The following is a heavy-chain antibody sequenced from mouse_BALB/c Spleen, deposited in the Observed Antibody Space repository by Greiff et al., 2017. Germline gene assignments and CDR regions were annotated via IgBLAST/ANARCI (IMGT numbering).Heavy chain of an antibody. V-gene: IGHV5-12-2*01. CDR2: ISNGGGST. Sequence: DVLLVESGGGLVQPGGSLKLSCAASGFTFSSYTMSWVRQTPEKRLEWVAYISNGGGSTYYPDTVKGRFTISRDNAKNTLYLQMSSLKSEDTAMYYCARQERGDAMDYWGQGTSVTVSA. J-gene: IGHJ4*01. CDR1: GFTFSSYT. CDR3: ARQERGDAMDY.